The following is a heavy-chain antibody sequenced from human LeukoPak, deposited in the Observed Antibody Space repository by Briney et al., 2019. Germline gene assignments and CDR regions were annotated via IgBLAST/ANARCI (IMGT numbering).Heavy chain of an antibody. CDR2: IWYDGSYK. V-gene: IGHV3-33*01. CDR1: GFTFSSYD. Sequence: QSGGSLRLSCAASGFTFSSYDMHWVRQAPGKGLEWVAVIWYDGSYKYYADSVKGRFTISRDNSKNTLYLQMNSLRAEDTAVYYCARGGITVALYYFDSWGQGTLVTVSS. CDR3: ARGGITVALYYFDS. J-gene: IGHJ4*02. D-gene: IGHD6-19*01.